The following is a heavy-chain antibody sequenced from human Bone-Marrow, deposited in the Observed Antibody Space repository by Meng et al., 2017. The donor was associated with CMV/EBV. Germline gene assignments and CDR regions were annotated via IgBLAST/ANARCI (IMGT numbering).Heavy chain of an antibody. CDR1: GFTFSNYN. Sequence: SLKISCAVSGFTFSNYNMNWVRQAPGKGLEWVSGISWNSGSIGYADSVKGRFTISRDNAKNSLYLQMNSLRAEDMALYYCAKANTDYYDSSGYYLEYWGQGTLVTVSS. CDR3: AKANTDYYDSSGYYLEY. J-gene: IGHJ4*02. V-gene: IGHV3-9*03. CDR2: ISWNSGSI. D-gene: IGHD3-22*01.